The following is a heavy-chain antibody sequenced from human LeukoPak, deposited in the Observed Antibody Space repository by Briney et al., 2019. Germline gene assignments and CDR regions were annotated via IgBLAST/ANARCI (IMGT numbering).Heavy chain of an antibody. D-gene: IGHD3-3*01. Sequence: GGSLRLSCAASGFTFSSYAMSWVRQAPGKGLEWVSAISGSGGSTYYADSVKGRFTISRDNSKNTLYLQMNSLRAEDTAVYCCAKEASQTYDFWSGYYPMSYYYYGMDVWGQGTTVTVSS. J-gene: IGHJ6*02. CDR1: GFTFSSYA. V-gene: IGHV3-23*01. CDR2: ISGSGGST. CDR3: AKEASQTYDFWSGYYPMSYYYYGMDV.